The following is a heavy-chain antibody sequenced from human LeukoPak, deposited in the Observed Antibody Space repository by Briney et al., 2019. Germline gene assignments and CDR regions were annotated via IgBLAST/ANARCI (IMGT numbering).Heavy chain of an antibody. V-gene: IGHV4-39*01. CDR2: IYYSGST. CDR3: ARSSGWYQYYYYGMDV. CDR1: GGSISSSSYY. D-gene: IGHD6-19*01. Sequence: KPSETLFLTCTVSGGSISSSSYYWGWIRQPPGKGLEWIGSIYYSGSTYYNPSLKSRVTISVDTSKNQFSLKLSSVTAADTAVYYCARSSGWYQYYYYGMDVWGQGTTVTVSS. J-gene: IGHJ6*02.